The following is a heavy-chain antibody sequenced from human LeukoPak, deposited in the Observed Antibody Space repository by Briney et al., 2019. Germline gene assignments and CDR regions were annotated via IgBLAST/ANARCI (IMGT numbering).Heavy chain of an antibody. CDR3: ARDRGWDTFDY. CDR2: INQDESNK. D-gene: IGHD6-19*01. CDR1: GFTVSSNH. J-gene: IGHJ4*02. V-gene: IGHV3-7*04. Sequence: GGSLRLSCAASGFTVSSNHMSWVRQAPGKGLEWVANINQDESNKNYVDSVRGRFTISRDNAKNSVYLQMNSLRAEDTAVYYCARDRGWDTFDYWGQGNQVTVSS.